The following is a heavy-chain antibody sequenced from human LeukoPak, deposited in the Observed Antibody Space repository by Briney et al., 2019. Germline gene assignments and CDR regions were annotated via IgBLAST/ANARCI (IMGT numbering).Heavy chain of an antibody. V-gene: IGHV4-31*03. CDR1: GGSISSGGYY. Sequence: SQTLSLTCTVSGGSISSGGYYWSWIRQHPGKGLEWIGYIYHSGSTYYNPSLKSRVTISVDTSKNQFSLKLSSVTAADTAVYYCARYYDSSGTSFDYWGQGTLVTVSS. J-gene: IGHJ4*02. CDR2: IYHSGST. D-gene: IGHD3-22*01. CDR3: ARYYDSSGTSFDY.